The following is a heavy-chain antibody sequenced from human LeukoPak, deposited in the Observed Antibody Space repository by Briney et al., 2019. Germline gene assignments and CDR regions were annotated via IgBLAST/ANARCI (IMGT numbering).Heavy chain of an antibody. J-gene: IGHJ4*02. CDR1: GFTFSTYW. CDR2: INPDGSTT. CDR3: VNHDYAVSYVG. Sequence: GGSLRLSCAASGFTFSTYWMHWVRQAPGKGLVWVSRINPDGSTTDYADSVKGRFTISRDNAKNTLYLQMSSLRVEDAAVYFCVNHDYAVSYVGGGQGTLVTVSS. V-gene: IGHV3-74*01. D-gene: IGHD4-17*01.